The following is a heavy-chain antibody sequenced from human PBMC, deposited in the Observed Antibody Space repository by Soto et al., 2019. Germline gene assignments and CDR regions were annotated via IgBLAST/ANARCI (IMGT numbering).Heavy chain of an antibody. CDR2: IYPGDSDT. CDR1: GYSFTSYW. J-gene: IGHJ4*02. CDR3: TRPDFYYGSGDWAF. D-gene: IGHD3-10*01. Sequence: GESLKISCKGSGYSFTSYWIGWVRQMPGKGLEWMGIIYPGDSDTRYSPSFQGHVTISADKSINTTYLQWSSLKASDTAMYYCTRPDFYYGSGDWAFWGQGTPVTVSS. V-gene: IGHV5-51*01.